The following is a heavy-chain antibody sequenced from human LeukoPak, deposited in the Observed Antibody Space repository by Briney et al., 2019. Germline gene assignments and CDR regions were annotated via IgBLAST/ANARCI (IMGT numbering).Heavy chain of an antibody. D-gene: IGHD1-1*01. CDR3: ARDRGYATDV. Sequence: PGGSLRLSCAASGLSISDNYMSWVRQAPGKGLEWVSIIHSGGNIYYADSVKGRFTISRDNSKNTLYLQMNSLRAEDTAVYYCARDRGYATDVWGQGTTVTVSS. V-gene: IGHV3-53*01. CDR1: GLSISDNY. CDR2: IHSGGNI. J-gene: IGHJ6*02.